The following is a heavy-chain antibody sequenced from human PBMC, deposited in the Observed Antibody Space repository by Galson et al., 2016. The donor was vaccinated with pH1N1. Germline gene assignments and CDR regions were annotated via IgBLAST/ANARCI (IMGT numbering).Heavy chain of an antibody. CDR2: ISYDGRT. V-gene: IGHV4-59*11. CDR3: ARDMTSLLRGASYVDN. CDR1: GGSISSHY. J-gene: IGHJ4*02. D-gene: IGHD3-10*01. Sequence: SETLSLTCTVSGGSISSHYWSWIRQPPGKGLEYIGYISYDGRTNYSPSLKSRVTMSVDMSKNQFSLSLNSVTAADTAMYYCARDMTSLLRGASYVDNWGPGTPVTVSS.